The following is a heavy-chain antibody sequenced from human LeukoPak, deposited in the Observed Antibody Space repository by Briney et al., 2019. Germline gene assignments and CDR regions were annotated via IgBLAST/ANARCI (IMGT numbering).Heavy chain of an antibody. J-gene: IGHJ4*02. D-gene: IGHD5-18*01. CDR3: ARYIYGYLHY. CDR1: GYTFTSYG. Sequence: WASVKVSCKASGYTFTSYGISWVRQAPGQGLEWMGWISAYNGNTNYAQKLQGRVTMTRDTSTSTVYMELSSLRSEDTAVYYCARYIYGYLHYWGQGTLVTVSS. V-gene: IGHV1-18*01. CDR2: ISAYNGNT.